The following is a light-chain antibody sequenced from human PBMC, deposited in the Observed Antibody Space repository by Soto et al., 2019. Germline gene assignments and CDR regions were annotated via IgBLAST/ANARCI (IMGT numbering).Light chain of an antibody. V-gene: IGKV1-27*01. CDR3: QQYNSAPYT. CDR2: AAS. J-gene: IGKJ2*01. Sequence: DIQMTPSPSSVSASVGDRVTITCRASQGISDYLAWYQQKPGKVPKLLIYAASTLQSGVPSRFSGSGSGTDFTLTISSLQPEDVATYYCQQYNSAPYTVGQGTKLEIK. CDR1: QGISDY.